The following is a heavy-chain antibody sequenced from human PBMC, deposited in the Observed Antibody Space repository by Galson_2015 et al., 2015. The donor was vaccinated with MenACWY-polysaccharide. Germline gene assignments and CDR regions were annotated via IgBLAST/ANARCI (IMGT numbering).Heavy chain of an antibody. CDR1: GYSFTSYW. V-gene: IGHV5-10-1*01. Sequence: QSGAEVKKPGESLRISCKGSGYSFTSYWISWVRQMPGKGLEWMGRIDPSDSYTNYSPSFQGHVTISADKSISTAYLQWSSLKSSDTAIYYCARHGGLVSAPPPWGVWGQGTTVTVS. D-gene: IGHD2-21*01. CDR2: IDPSDSYT. J-gene: IGHJ6*02. CDR3: ARHGGLVSAPPPWGV.